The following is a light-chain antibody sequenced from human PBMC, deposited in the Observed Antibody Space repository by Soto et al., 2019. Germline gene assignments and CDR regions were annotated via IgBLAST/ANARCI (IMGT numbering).Light chain of an antibody. CDR1: QSVGSY. CDR2: AAS. Sequence: DIVLTQSPPTLSLCRWERASPSCRASQSVGSYLAWYQQKPGQAPRLLIYAASSRATGIPDRFSGSGSGTDFTLTINRLEPEDFAVFYCQQYGNSPITFGQGTRLEIK. CDR3: QQYGNSPIT. J-gene: IGKJ5*01. V-gene: IGKV3-20*01.